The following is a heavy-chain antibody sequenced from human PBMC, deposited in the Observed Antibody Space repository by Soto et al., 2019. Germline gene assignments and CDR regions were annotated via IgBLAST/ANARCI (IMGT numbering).Heavy chain of an antibody. CDR2: INAGNGNT. Sequence: ASVKVSCKDSGYPFTSYAMHWVRQAPGQRLEWMGWINAGNGNTKYSQKLPGRVTITRDTPASTAYMELSSLRSEDTAVYYCARDPGYSYGSPSDYFDYWGQGTMVTVSS. V-gene: IGHV1-3*01. J-gene: IGHJ4*02. D-gene: IGHD5-18*01. CDR3: ARDPGYSYGSPSDYFDY. CDR1: GYPFTSYA.